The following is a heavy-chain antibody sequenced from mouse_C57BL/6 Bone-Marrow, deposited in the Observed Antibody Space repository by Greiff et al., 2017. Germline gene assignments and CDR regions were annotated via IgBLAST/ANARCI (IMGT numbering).Heavy chain of an antibody. V-gene: IGHV1-55*01. Sequence: QIQLQQPGAELVKPGASVKMSCKDYGYTFTRYRITWVKQKPGQSIEWIRDNYPGSGSTKYNEEVKSKATLTVDTSSSTAYMQLSSLTSEDSAVYYCARPYYSNYWYFDVWGTGTTVTVSS. D-gene: IGHD2-5*01. CDR2: NYPGSGST. CDR3: ARPYYSNYWYFDV. CDR1: GYTFTRYR. J-gene: IGHJ1*03.